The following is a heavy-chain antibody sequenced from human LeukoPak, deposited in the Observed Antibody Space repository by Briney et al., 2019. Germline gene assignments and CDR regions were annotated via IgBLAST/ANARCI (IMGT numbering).Heavy chain of an antibody. CDR2: ISPYNGNT. D-gene: IGHD6-19*01. J-gene: IGHJ5*02. Sequence: VASVKVSCKTSGYTSRNYGITWVRQAPGQGLEWMGWISPYNGNTRYAQKVQGRVTMTTDTSTSTAYMELRSLRSDDTAVYYCTRGGSSGPEGWFDPWAQGTLVTVSS. V-gene: IGHV1-18*01. CDR1: GYTSRNYG. CDR3: TRGGSSGPEGWFDP.